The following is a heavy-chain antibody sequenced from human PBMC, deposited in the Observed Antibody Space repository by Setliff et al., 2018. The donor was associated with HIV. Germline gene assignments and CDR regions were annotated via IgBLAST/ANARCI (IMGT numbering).Heavy chain of an antibody. CDR2: IYYSGSA. CDR1: RDSIRNGAYY. CDR3: ARRIYGNNPYFNY. D-gene: IGHD4-17*01. Sequence: PSETLSLTCTVSRDSIRNGAYYWGWIRQPPGKGLEWIGSIYYSGSAYYNPSFKSRVTISVDTSQNQFSLKLSSVTAADTAIYYCARRIYGNNPYFNYWSQGTLVTVSS. V-gene: IGHV4-39*07. J-gene: IGHJ4*02.